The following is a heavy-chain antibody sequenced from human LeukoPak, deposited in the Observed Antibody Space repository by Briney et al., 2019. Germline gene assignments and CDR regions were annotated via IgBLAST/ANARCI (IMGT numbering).Heavy chain of an antibody. V-gene: IGHV3-21*01. CDR1: GFTFSSYI. CDR2: ISSSSRYI. J-gene: IGHJ4*02. Sequence: PGGSLRLSCAASGFTFSSYIMNWVRQTPAKGLEWDSPISSSSRYINYADSENRQFTISRDNAKNSLYLQMNSLRAEDTAVYYCARGYPFDYWGQGTLVTVSS. D-gene: IGHD5-12*01. CDR3: ARGYPFDY.